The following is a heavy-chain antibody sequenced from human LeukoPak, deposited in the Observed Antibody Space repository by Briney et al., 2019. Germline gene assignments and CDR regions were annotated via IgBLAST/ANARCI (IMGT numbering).Heavy chain of an antibody. Sequence: ASVKVSCKASGYTFTSYAKHWVRQAPGQRLEWMGWINAGNGNTKYSQKFQGRVTITRDASASTAYMELSSLRSEDTAVYYCPRAHPSSGWVPNNNCFDPWGQGTLVTVSS. D-gene: IGHD6-19*01. J-gene: IGHJ5*02. CDR3: PRAHPSSGWVPNNNCFDP. V-gene: IGHV1-3*01. CDR1: GYTFTSYA. CDR2: INAGNGNT.